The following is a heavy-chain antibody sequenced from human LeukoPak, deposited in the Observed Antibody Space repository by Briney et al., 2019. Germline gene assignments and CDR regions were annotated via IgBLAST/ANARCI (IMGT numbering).Heavy chain of an antibody. CDR2: INPNSGGK. V-gene: IGHV1-2*02. CDR3: ARDRITIFGWDAFDI. Sequence: GASVKVSCKASGYTFTGYYMHWVRQAPGQGLVWMGWINPNSGGKNYAQKFQGRVTMTRDTSISTAYMELCRLRSDDTAVYYCARDRITIFGWDAFDIWGQGTMVTVSS. CDR1: GYTFTGYY. D-gene: IGHD3-3*01. J-gene: IGHJ3*02.